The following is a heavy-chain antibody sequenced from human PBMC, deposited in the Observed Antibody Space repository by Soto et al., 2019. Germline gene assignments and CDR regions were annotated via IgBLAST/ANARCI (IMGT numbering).Heavy chain of an antibody. D-gene: IGHD6-13*01. V-gene: IGHV4-38-2*01. CDR3: ARLAPIAAADGMDV. CDR1: GYSISSGYY. CDR2: IYHSGST. Sequence: LSLTCAVSGYSISSGYYWGWIRQSPGKGLEWIGSIYHSGSTYYNPSLKSRVIISVDTSKNQFSLKLSSVTAADTAVYYCARLAPIAAADGMDVWGQGTTVTVSS. J-gene: IGHJ6*02.